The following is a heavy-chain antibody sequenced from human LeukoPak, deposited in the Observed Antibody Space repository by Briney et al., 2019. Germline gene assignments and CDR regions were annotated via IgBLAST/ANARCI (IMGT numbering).Heavy chain of an antibody. Sequence: KPSETLSLTCSVSGASISGGTYYWGWIHQPPGKGLEWIGSIYYTGSTYDNPSLKSRVTISVDTSKNQFSLKLSSVAAADTAVYYCARRGGSGRAFDYWGQGTLVTVSS. CDR3: ARRGGSGRAFDY. V-gene: IGHV4-39*01. D-gene: IGHD1-26*01. J-gene: IGHJ4*02. CDR1: GASISGGTYY. CDR2: IYYTGST.